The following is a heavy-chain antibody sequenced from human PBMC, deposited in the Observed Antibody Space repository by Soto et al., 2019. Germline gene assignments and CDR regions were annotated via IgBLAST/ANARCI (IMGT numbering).Heavy chain of an antibody. CDR2: IYYSGST. D-gene: IGHD6-19*01. Sequence: QVQLQESGPGLVKPSQTLSLTCTVSGGSISSGGYYWSWIRQHPGKGLEWIGYIYYSGSTNYNPSLKSRVTISVDTSKNQFSLKLSSVTAADAALYYCARQSSGWYLDGMDVWGQGTTVTVSS. V-gene: IGHV4-31*03. J-gene: IGHJ6*02. CDR3: ARQSSGWYLDGMDV. CDR1: GGSISSGGYY.